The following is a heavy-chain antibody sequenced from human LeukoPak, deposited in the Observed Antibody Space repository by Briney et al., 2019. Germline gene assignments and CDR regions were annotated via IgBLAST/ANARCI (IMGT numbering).Heavy chain of an antibody. V-gene: IGHV3-23*01. D-gene: IGHD3-3*01. J-gene: IGHJ5*02. CDR2: LSSGGATT. CDR3: AKVILGVNVPHWFDR. Sequence: GGSLRLSCAAAGFTFSSYAMSWVRQAPGKGLAWVSALSSGGATTYYADSVKGRFTISRDNYKNTLYLQMSSLRAEDTAVYYCAKVILGVNVPHWFDRWGQGTLVTVSS. CDR1: GFTFSSYA.